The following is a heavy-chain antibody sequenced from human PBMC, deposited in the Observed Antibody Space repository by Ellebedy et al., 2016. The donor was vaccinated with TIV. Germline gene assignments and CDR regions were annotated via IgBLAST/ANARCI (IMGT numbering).Heavy chain of an antibody. CDR3: ARRHVGYSYGTSFDY. CDR1: GYTFTSYY. Sequence: ASVKVSCKASGYTFTSYYMHWVRQAPGQGLEWMGIINPSGGSTSYAQKFQGRVTMTRDTSTSTVYMELSSLRSEDTAVYYCARRHVGYSYGTSFDYWGQGTLVTVSS. D-gene: IGHD5-18*01. J-gene: IGHJ4*02. CDR2: INPSGGST. V-gene: IGHV1-46*01.